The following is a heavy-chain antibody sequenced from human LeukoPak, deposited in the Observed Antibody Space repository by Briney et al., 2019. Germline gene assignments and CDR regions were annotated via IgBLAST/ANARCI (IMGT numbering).Heavy chain of an antibody. Sequence: GGSLRLSCAASGFTFSSYAMSWVRQAPGKGLEWVSAISGSGGSTYYADSVKGRFTISRDNSKNTLYLQMNSLRAEDTAVYYCAKGGSGSYYKAYFDYWGQGTLVTVSS. V-gene: IGHV3-23*01. CDR2: ISGSGGST. CDR1: GFTFSSYA. CDR3: AKGGSGSYYKAYFDY. J-gene: IGHJ4*02. D-gene: IGHD3-10*01.